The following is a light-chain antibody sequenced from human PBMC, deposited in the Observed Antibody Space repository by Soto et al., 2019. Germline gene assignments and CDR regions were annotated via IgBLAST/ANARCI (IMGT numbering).Light chain of an antibody. CDR3: QQSYNTPRT. CDR1: QSLSTF. CDR2: ATS. J-gene: IGKJ2*01. V-gene: IGKV1-39*01. Sequence: DIQMTQSPSSLSASVGDRVTITCRASQSLSTFLNWYQQKPGKAPELLIYATSTLQIGVPSRFSGSGSGTXXTLTISILQPEDFATYYCQQSYNTPRTFGQGTKLEIK.